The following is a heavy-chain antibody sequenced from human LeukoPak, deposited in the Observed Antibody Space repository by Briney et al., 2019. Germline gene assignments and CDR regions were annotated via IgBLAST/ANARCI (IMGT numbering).Heavy chain of an antibody. J-gene: IGHJ4*02. CDR2: IYYSGST. V-gene: IGHV4-59*01. CDR1: GGSISSYY. CDR3: ARGVGATSYFDY. D-gene: IGHD1-26*01. Sequence: SETLSLTCTVFGGSISSYYLSWVRQPPGKGLEWIGYIYYSGSTNYNPSLKSRVTISVDTSKNQFSLKLSSVTAADTAVYYCARGVGATSYFDYSGEGTLVTVSS.